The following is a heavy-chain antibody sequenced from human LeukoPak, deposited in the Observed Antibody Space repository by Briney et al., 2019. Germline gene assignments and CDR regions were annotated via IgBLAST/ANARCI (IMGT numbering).Heavy chain of an antibody. CDR3: ARDYSSGWKAYYYYYYYMDV. CDR1: GFTFSSYG. CDR2: ISGSGGST. D-gene: IGHD6-19*01. Sequence: GGSLRLSCAASGFTFSSYGMSWVRQAPGKGLEWVSAISGSGGSTYYADSVKGRFTISRDNSKNTLYLQMNSLRAEDTAVYYCARDYSSGWKAYYYYYYYMDVWGKGTTVTISS. V-gene: IGHV3-23*01. J-gene: IGHJ6*03.